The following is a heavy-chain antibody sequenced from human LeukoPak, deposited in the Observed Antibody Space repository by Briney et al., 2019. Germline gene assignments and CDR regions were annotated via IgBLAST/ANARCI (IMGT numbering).Heavy chain of an antibody. CDR2: ISSSSSYI. J-gene: IGHJ4*02. CDR3: ARDSGSGYKSTGLFDY. D-gene: IGHD3-10*01. V-gene: IGHV3-21*01. Sequence: PGRSLRLSCAASGFTFSSYGMHWVRQAPGKGLEWVSSISSSSSYIYYADSVKGRFTISRDNAKNSLYLQMNSLRAEDTAVYYCARDSGSGYKSTGLFDYWGQGTLVTVSS. CDR1: GFTFSSYG.